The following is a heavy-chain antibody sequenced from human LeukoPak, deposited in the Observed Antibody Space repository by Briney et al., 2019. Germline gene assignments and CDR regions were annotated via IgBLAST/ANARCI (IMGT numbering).Heavy chain of an antibody. CDR2: ISSSSSYI. Sequence: SGGSLRLSCAASGFTFSSYSMNWVRQAPRKGLEWVSSISSSSSYIYYADSVKGRFTISRDNAKNSLYLQMNSLRAEDTAVYYCARGRVVPYYFDYWGQGTLVTVSS. J-gene: IGHJ4*02. CDR3: ARGRVVPYYFDY. D-gene: IGHD6-6*01. CDR1: GFTFSSYS. V-gene: IGHV3-21*01.